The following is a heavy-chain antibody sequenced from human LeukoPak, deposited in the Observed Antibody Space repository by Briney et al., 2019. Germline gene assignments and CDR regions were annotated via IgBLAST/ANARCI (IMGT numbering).Heavy chain of an antibody. V-gene: IGHV4-61*01. J-gene: IGHJ4*02. CDR1: GYSISSGYY. CDR3: ARVKGFSSSLFFDY. Sequence: SETLSLTCTVSGYSISSGYYWGWIRQPPGKGLEWIGYIYYSGSTNYNPSLKSRVTISVDTSKNQFSLKLSSVTAADTAVYYCARVKGFSSSLFFDYWGQGTLVTVSS. CDR2: IYYSGST. D-gene: IGHD6-6*01.